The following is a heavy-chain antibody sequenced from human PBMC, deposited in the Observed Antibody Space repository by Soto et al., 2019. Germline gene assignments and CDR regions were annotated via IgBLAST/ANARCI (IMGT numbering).Heavy chain of an antibody. V-gene: IGHV4-30-4*01. CDR1: GGSISSGDYY. Sequence: TSETLSLTCTVSGGSISSGDYYWSWIRQPPGKGLEWIGYIYYSGSTYYNPSLKSRVTISVDTSKNQFSLKLSSVTAADTAVYYCARDHILRYCGGDCYYYYGMDVWGQGTTVTVSS. D-gene: IGHD2-21*02. J-gene: IGHJ6*02. CDR3: ARDHILRYCGGDCYYYYGMDV. CDR2: IYYSGST.